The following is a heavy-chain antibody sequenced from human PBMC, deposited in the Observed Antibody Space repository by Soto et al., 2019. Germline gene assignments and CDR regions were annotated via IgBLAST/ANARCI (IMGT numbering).Heavy chain of an antibody. CDR1: GGSISSYY. CDR3: ARAFGDCSSTSCRSPDY. D-gene: IGHD2-2*01. J-gene: IGHJ4*02. V-gene: IGHV4-59*01. Sequence: PSETLSLTCTVSGGSISSYYWSWIRQPPGKGLEWIGYIYYSGSTNYNPSLKSRVTISVDTSKNQFSLKLSSVTAADTAVYYCARAFGDCSSTSCRSPDYWGQGTLVTVSS. CDR2: IYYSGST.